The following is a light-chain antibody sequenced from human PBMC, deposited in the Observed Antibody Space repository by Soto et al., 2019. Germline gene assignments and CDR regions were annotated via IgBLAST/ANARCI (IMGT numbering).Light chain of an antibody. V-gene: IGKV3-15*01. CDR3: QQYNNWPRT. CDR1: QSVSSN. Sequence: EIVMTQSPATLSVSPGERATLSCRASQSVSSNLAWYQQKPGQAPRLLSYGASTRATGIPARFSGSGSGPEFTLTISSLQSEDFAVYYCQQYNNWPRTFGQGTKLEIK. J-gene: IGKJ2*01. CDR2: GAS.